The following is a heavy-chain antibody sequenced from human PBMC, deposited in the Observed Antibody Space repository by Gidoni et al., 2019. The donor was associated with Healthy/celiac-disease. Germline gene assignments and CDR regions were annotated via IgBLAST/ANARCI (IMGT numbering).Heavy chain of an antibody. CDR1: GFTVSSNY. V-gene: IGHV3-66*02. CDR3: ARDCSGGSCYPN. D-gene: IGHD2-15*01. Sequence: EVQLVESGGGLVQPGGSLRLSCAAAGFTVSSNYMSWVRQAPGKGLEWVSVIYSGGSTYYADSVKGRFTISRDNSKNTLYLQMNSLRAEDTAVYYCARDCSGGSCYPNWGQGTLVTVSS. CDR2: IYSGGST. J-gene: IGHJ4*02.